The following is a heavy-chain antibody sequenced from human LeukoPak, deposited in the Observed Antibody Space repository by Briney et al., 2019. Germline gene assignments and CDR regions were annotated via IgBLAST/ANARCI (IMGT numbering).Heavy chain of an antibody. CDR1: GYTFTGYY. CDR3: ARDYDILTGSLTNYYYYYGMDV. V-gene: IGHV1-2*02. CDR2: INPNSGGT. J-gene: IGHJ6*02. Sequence: GASVKVSCKASGYTFTGYYMHWVRLAPGQGLEWMGWINPNSGGTNYAQKFQGRVTMTRDTSISTAYMELSRLRSDDTAVYYCARDYDILTGSLTNYYYYYGMDVWGQGTTVTVSS. D-gene: IGHD3-9*01.